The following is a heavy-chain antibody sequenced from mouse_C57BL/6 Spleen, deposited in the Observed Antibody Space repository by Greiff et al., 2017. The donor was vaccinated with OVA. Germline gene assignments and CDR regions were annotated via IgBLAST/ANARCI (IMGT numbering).Heavy chain of an antibody. CDR1: GYTFTSYW. CDR2: IHPNSGST. Sequence: VQLQQPGAELVKPGASVKLSCKASGYTFTSYWMHWVKQRPGQGLEWIGMIHPNSGSTNYNEKFKSKATLTVDKSSSTAYMQLSSLTSEDSAVYYCARRDSTWCAYWGQGTLVTVSA. CDR3: ARRDSTWCAY. J-gene: IGHJ3*01. V-gene: IGHV1-64*01.